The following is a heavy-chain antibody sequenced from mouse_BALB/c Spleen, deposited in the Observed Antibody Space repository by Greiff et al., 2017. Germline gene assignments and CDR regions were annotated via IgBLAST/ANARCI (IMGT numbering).Heavy chain of an antibody. J-gene: IGHJ4*01. CDR1: GYSFTNYL. V-gene: IGHV1-54*01. CDR2: INPGSGGT. CDR3: AREALLSMDY. Sequence: QVQLKQSGAELVRPGTSVKVSCKASGYSFTNYLIEWVKQRPGQGLEWIGVINPGSGGTNYNEKFKGKATLTADKSSSTAYMQLSSLTSDDSAVYFCAREALLSMDYWGQGTSVTVSS. D-gene: IGHD2-10*01.